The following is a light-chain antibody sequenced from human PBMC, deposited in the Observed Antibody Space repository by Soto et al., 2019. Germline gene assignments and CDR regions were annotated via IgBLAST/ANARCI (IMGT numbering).Light chain of an antibody. Sequence: QSVPTQSPSASGTPGQRVTISCSGSRSNIGRNFAYWYQHVPGTAPRLLIQRNNERPSGVPDRFSGSKSGTSVSLAISGLRSDDEATYYCAAWDDTLDAQVFGGGTKVTVL. CDR2: RNN. CDR3: AAWDDTLDAQV. CDR1: RSNIGRNF. V-gene: IGLV1-47*01. J-gene: IGLJ3*02.